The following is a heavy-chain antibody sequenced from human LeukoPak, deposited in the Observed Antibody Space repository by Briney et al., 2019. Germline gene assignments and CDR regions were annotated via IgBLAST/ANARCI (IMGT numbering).Heavy chain of an antibody. Sequence: GDSLKISCKGSGYIFSSYWIGWARQMPGKGLEWMGIIYPGGSDTRYSPPFQGQVTISADKSISTAYVQWNGLRASDTAMYYCARHQYYYDTRAYYIDYWGQGTLVTVSS. CDR1: GYIFSSYW. J-gene: IGHJ4*02. CDR2: IYPGGSDT. D-gene: IGHD3-22*01. V-gene: IGHV5-51*01. CDR3: ARHQYYYDTRAYYIDY.